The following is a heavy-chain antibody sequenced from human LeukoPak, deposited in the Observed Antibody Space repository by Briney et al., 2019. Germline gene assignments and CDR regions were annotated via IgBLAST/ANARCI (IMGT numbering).Heavy chain of an antibody. CDR3: ASLLSGFISSWCPDYYYGVDV. CDR1: SDSISSSRFC. V-gene: IGHV4-39*01. D-gene: IGHD6-13*01. CDR2: ISYSGST. Sequence: SETLSLTCTVSSDSISSSRFCGGWIRQPPGRGLEWIATISYSGSTYYNPSLRSRVTMSIDTSKNQFSLKLSSVTAADTAVYYCASLLSGFISSWCPDYYYGVDVWGQGTTVSVSS. J-gene: IGHJ6*02.